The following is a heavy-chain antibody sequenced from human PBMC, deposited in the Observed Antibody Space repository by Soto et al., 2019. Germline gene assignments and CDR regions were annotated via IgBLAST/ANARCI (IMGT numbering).Heavy chain of an antibody. D-gene: IGHD1-26*01. J-gene: IGHJ4*02. CDR3: ARGLISGSHYSGGWYYFDS. Sequence: TETLSLTCTVSGGSISGYYWSWIRQPPGKGLEWIGYVHYSGSANYNPSLKSRVTISVHTSNSQFSLELSSVTAADTAVYYCARGLISGSHYSGGWYYFDSWGQGTQVTVSS. CDR2: VHYSGSA. CDR1: GGSISGYY. V-gene: IGHV4-59*12.